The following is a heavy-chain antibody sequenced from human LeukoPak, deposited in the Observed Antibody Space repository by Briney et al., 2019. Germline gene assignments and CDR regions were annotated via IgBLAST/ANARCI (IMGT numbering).Heavy chain of an antibody. V-gene: IGHV3-23*01. J-gene: IGHJ4*02. Sequence: PGGSLRLSCVASGFSSSSHGMSWVRQAPGKGLEWVSGIIGGAGGTYYADSVKGRFTISRDNAQNSLSLQMNSLRAEDTAVYYCARDLLLYFGEVTMAFDYWGLGTLVTVSS. CDR1: GFSSSSHG. D-gene: IGHD3-10*01. CDR2: IIGGAGGT. CDR3: ARDLLLYFGEVTMAFDY.